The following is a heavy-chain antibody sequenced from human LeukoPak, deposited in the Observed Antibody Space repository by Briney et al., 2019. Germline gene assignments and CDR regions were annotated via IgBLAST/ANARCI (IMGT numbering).Heavy chain of an antibody. Sequence: SETLSLTCAVYGGSFSGYYWSWIRQPPGEGLEWIGEINHSGSTNYNPSLKSRVTISVDTSKNQFSLKLSSVTAADTAVYYCARGSSKRFNWYFDLWGRGTLVTVSS. J-gene: IGHJ2*01. V-gene: IGHV4-34*01. CDR2: INHSGST. CDR3: ARGSSKRFNWYFDL. CDR1: GGSFSGYY. D-gene: IGHD5-24*01.